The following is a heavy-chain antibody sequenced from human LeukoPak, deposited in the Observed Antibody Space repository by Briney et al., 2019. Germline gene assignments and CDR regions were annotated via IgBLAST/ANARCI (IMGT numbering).Heavy chain of an antibody. V-gene: IGHV3-33*01. CDR3: ARGDVQGVIIRYYFDY. Sequence: PGGSLRLSCAASGFTFSSYGMHWVRQAPGKGLEWVAVIWYDGSNKYYADSVKGRFTVSRDNSKNTLYLQMNSLRAEDTAVYYCARGDVQGVIIRYYFDYWGQGTLVTVSS. D-gene: IGHD3-10*02. J-gene: IGHJ4*02. CDR2: IWYDGSNK. CDR1: GFTFSSYG.